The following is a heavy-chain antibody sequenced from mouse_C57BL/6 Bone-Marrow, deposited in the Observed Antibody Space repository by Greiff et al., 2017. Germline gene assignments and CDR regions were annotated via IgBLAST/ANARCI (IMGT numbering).Heavy chain of an antibody. CDR1: GYSFTDYN. D-gene: IGHD1-1*01. J-gene: IGHJ3*01. CDR3: ARPSSYYGSSFWFAY. Sequence: EVQLVESGPELVKPGASVKISCKASGYSFTDYNMNWVKQSNGKSLEWIGVINPNYGTTSYNQKFKGKATLTVDQSSSTAYMQLNSLTSEDSAVYYCARPSSYYGSSFWFAYWGQGTLVTVSA. CDR2: INPNYGTT. V-gene: IGHV1-39*01.